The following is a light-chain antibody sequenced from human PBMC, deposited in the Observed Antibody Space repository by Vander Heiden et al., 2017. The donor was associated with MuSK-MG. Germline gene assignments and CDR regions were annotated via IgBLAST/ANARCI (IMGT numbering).Light chain of an antibody. CDR1: QSIRSY. CDR2: AAS. CDR3: QQSDSTLIT. Sequence: IHMTQSPSSLSASLADRVTITCRASQSIRSYLNWYQQKPGKAPKLLIYAASSLQSGVPSRFSGSGSGTDFTLTISRLQPEDFATYYCQQSDSTLITFGQGTRLEIK. V-gene: IGKV1-39*01. J-gene: IGKJ5*01.